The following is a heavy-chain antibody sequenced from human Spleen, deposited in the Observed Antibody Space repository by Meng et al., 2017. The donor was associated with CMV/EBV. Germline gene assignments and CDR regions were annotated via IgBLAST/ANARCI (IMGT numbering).Heavy chain of an antibody. D-gene: IGHD3-3*01. J-gene: IGHJ4*02. CDR1: GGSISSYY. V-gene: IGHV4-59*01. CDR3: ARGYDFWRE. CDR2: IYYSGST. Sequence: LRLSCTVSGGSISSYYWSWIRQPPGKGLEWIGYIYYSGSTNYNPSLKSRVTISVDTSKNQFSLKLSSVTAADTAVYYCARGYDFWREWGQGTLVTVSS.